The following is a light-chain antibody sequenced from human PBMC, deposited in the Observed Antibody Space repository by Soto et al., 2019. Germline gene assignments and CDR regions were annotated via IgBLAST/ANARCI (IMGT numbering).Light chain of an antibody. Sequence: DIQMTQSPSSLSASVGDRVTIACRASQGISIYLAWYQQKPGKVPQLLIYDASSLQSGVPSRFSGSGSGTDFNLTISGLQPEDVATYYCQRCNGAPLTFGGGTKVEIK. V-gene: IGKV1-27*01. CDR3: QRCNGAPLT. CDR2: DAS. CDR1: QGISIY. J-gene: IGKJ4*01.